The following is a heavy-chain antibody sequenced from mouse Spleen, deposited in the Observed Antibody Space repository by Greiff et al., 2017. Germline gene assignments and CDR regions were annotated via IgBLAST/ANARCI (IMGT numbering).Heavy chain of an antibody. CDR2: INPSTGGT. V-gene: IGHV1-42*01. J-gene: IGHJ3*01. CDR3: AAYGSFAY. CDR1: GYSFTGYY. Sequence: VQLQQSGPELVKPGASVKISCTASGYSFTGYYMNWVKQSPEKSLEWIGEINPSTGGTTYNQKFKAKATLTVDKSSSTAYMQLKSLTSEDSAVYYCAAYGSFAYWGQGTLVTVSA. D-gene: IGHD1-2*01.